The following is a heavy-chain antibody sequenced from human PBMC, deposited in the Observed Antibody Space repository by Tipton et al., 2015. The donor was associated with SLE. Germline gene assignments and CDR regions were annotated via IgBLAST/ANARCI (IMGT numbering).Heavy chain of an antibody. J-gene: IGHJ3*02. CDR1: GYTFTGYY. D-gene: IGHD3-3*01. CDR3: ARVVDYDFWSGYDDSFDI. Sequence: QVQLVQSGAEVKKPGASVKVSCKASGYTFTGYYMHWVRQAPGQGLEWMGWINPNSGDTNYAQKFQGRVTMTRDTSISTAYMDLSSLTSDDTAVYYCARVVDYDFWSGYDDSFDIWGQGTMVTVSS. V-gene: IGHV1-2*02. CDR2: INPNSGDT.